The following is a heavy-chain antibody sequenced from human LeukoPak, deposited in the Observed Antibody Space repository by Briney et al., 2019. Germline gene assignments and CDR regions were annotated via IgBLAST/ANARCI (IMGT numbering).Heavy chain of an antibody. CDR2: ISAYNGNT. J-gene: IGHJ4*02. Sequence: GASVKVSCKASGHTFTSFGISWVRQAPGQGLEWMGWISAYNGNTNYAQKLQGRVTMTTDTSTSTAYMELRSLRSDDTAVYYCARRDWNGGAFDYWGQGTLVTVSS. CDR1: GHTFTSFG. CDR3: ARRDWNGGAFDY. V-gene: IGHV1-18*01. D-gene: IGHD1-1*01.